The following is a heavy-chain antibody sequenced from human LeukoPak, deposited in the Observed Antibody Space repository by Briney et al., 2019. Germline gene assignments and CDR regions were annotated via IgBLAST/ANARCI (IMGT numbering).Heavy chain of an antibody. V-gene: IGHV3-48*01. CDR3: ARDYGSGSYLIGFDY. CDR2: ISSSSTI. D-gene: IGHD3-10*01. Sequence: GGPLRLSCAASGFTFSSYSMNWVRQAPGKGLEWVSYISSSSTIYYADSVKGRFTISRDNAKNSLYLQMNSLRAEDTAVYYCARDYGSGSYLIGFDYWGQGTLVTVSS. CDR1: GFTFSSYS. J-gene: IGHJ4*02.